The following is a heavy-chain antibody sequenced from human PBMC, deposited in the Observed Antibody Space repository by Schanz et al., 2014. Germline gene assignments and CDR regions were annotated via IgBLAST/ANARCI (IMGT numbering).Heavy chain of an antibody. CDR3: ARDPGGTKTHGL. J-gene: IGHJ4*02. Sequence: EVQLVESGGGLVQPGGSLRLSCAASGFTFNNYDMNWVRLVPGKGLECVSGISGGGGSAYYADSVKGRFTISRDNSKNTLYLQMSSLRAEDTAVYYCARDPGGTKTHGLWGQGTLVTVSS. CDR2: ISGGGGSA. CDR1: GFTFNNYD. V-gene: IGHV3-23*04. D-gene: IGHD2-15*01.